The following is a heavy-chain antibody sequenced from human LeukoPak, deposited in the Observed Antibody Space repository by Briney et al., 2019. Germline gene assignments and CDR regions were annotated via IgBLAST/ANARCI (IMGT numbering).Heavy chain of an antibody. J-gene: IGHJ4*02. CDR3: SPRATVYSNNRGDYFDY. CDR2: ISYDGSNK. V-gene: IGHV3-30-3*01. D-gene: IGHD1-14*01. CDR1: GFTFSSYA. Sequence: GRSLRLSCAASGFTFSSYAMHWVRQAPGKGLEWVAVISYDGSNKYYADSVKGRFTISRDNSKNTLYLQMNSLRAEDTAVYYCSPRATVYSNNRGDYFDYWGQGTLVTVSS.